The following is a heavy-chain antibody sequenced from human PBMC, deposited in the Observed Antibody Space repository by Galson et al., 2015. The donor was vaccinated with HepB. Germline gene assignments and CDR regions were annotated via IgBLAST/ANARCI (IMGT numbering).Heavy chain of an antibody. D-gene: IGHD6-13*01. CDR1: GFTFSSYG. CDR2: ISYDGSNK. J-gene: IGHJ4*02. Sequence: SLRLSCAASGFTFSSYGMHWVRQAPGKGLEWVAVISYDGSNKYYADSVKGRFTISRDNSKNTLYLQMNSLRAEDTAVYYCATLLSSSWLIDYWGQGTLVTVSS. CDR3: ATLLSSSWLIDY. V-gene: IGHV3-30*03.